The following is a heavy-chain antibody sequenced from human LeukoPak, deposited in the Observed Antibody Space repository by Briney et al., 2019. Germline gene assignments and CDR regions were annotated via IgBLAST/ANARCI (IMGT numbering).Heavy chain of an antibody. J-gene: IGHJ4*02. D-gene: IGHD2-15*01. CDR3: ARDLRFCSGGSCQYYFDY. CDR1: GFTFSSYG. Sequence: GGSLRLSCAASGFTFSSYGMHWVRQAPGKGLEWVAVIWYDGSNKYYADSVKGRFTISRDNSKNTLYLQMNSLRAEDTAVYYCARDLRFCSGGSCQYYFDYWGQGTLVTVSS. CDR2: IWYDGSNK. V-gene: IGHV3-33*01.